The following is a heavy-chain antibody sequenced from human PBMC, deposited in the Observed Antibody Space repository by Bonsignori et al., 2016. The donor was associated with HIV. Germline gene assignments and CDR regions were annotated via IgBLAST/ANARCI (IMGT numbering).Heavy chain of an antibody. CDR3: ARDPLVGVRLGPLDY. CDR2: IIPIFGTA. J-gene: IGHJ4*02. Sequence: WVRQAPGQGLEWMGGIIPIFGTANYAQKFQGRVTITADESTSTAYMELSSLRSEDTAVYYCARDPLVGVRLGPLDYWGQGTLVTVSS. V-gene: IGHV1-69*01. D-gene: IGHD3-16*01.